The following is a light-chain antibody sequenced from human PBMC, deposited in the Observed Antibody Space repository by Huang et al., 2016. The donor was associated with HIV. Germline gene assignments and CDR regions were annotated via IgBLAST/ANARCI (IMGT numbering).Light chain of an antibody. CDR3: QQYYHNPLT. Sequence: DIVMTQSPDSLAVSLGERATINCRSSQSLFFSSNKRSYLGWDQKKPGQPPKLVISWGYTRESVGPDRVSGSGSETHFTLTISSLQAEDVAVYYCQQYYHNPLTFGGGTKVEI. CDR1: QSLFFSSNKRSY. J-gene: IGKJ4*01. V-gene: IGKV4-1*01. CDR2: WGY.